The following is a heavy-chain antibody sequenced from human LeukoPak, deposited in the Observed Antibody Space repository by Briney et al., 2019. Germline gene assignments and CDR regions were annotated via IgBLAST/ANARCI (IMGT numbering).Heavy chain of an antibody. J-gene: IGHJ5*02. Sequence: PSETLSLTCTVSGGSISSYYWSWIRQPPGKGLEWIGYIYYSGSTNYNPSLKSRVTISVDTSKNQFSLKLSSVTAADTAVYYCARDKAYYDIFGGNWFDPWGQGTLVTVSS. D-gene: IGHD3-9*01. V-gene: IGHV4-59*01. CDR1: GGSISSYY. CDR3: ARDKAYYDIFGGNWFDP. CDR2: IYYSGST.